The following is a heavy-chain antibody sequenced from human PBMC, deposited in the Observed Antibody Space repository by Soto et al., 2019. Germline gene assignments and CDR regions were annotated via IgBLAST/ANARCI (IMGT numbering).Heavy chain of an antibody. CDR1: GFTFSSYG. CDR3: AKDLLYGQSIAALLYYYGMDV. J-gene: IGHJ6*02. Sequence: GGSLRLSCAASGFTFSSYGMHWVRQAPGKGLEWVAVISYDGSNKYYADSVKGRFTISRDNSKNTLYLQMNSLRAEDTAVYYCAKDLLYGQSIAALLYYYGMDVWGQGTTVTVSS. D-gene: IGHD6-6*01. CDR2: ISYDGSNK. V-gene: IGHV3-30*18.